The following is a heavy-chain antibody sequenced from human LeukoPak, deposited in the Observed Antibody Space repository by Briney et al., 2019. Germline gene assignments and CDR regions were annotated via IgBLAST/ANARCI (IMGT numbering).Heavy chain of an antibody. CDR3: ARDRYCSGGSCPTYAFDI. CDR1: GFTFSSYA. V-gene: IGHV3-23*01. CDR2: ISGSGGST. J-gene: IGHJ3*02. Sequence: GGSLRLSCAASGFTFSSYAMSWVRQAPGKGLEWVSAISGSGGSTYYADSVKGRFTISRDSAKNSLYLQMNSLRAEDTAVYYCARDRYCSGGSCPTYAFDIWGQGTMVTVSS. D-gene: IGHD2-15*01.